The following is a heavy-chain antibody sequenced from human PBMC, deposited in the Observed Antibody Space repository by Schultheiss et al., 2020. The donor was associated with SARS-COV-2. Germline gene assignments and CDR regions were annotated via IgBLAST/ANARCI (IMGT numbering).Heavy chain of an antibody. CDR2: ISGSGGST. V-gene: IGHV3-23*01. D-gene: IGHD6-13*01. Sequence: GGSLRLSCSASGFTFSSYAMSWVRQAPGKGLEWVSAISGSGGSTYYADSVKGRFTISRDNSKNTLYLQMNSLRAEDTAVYYCARGQQLGDNWFDPWGQGTLVTVSS. CDR3: ARGQQLGDNWFDP. J-gene: IGHJ5*02. CDR1: GFTFSSYA.